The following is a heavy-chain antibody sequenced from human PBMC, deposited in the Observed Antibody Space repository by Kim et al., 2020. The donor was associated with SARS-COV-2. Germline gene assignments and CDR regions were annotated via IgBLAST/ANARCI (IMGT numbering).Heavy chain of an antibody. CDR3: AREVSSSWGRTDAFDI. V-gene: IGHV3-7*03. J-gene: IGHJ3*02. CDR1: GFTFSSYW. D-gene: IGHD6-13*01. Sequence: GGSLRLSCAASGFTFSSYWMSWVRQAPGKGLEWVANIKQDGSEKYYVDSVKGRFTISRDNAKNSLYLQMNSLRAEDTAVYYCAREVSSSWGRTDAFDIWGQGTMVTVSS. CDR2: IKQDGSEK.